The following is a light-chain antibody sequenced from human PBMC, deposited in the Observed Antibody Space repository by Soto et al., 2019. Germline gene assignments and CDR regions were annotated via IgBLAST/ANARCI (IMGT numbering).Light chain of an antibody. CDR2: AAS. V-gene: IGKV1D-12*01. J-gene: IGKJ4*02. CDR3: QKCNTGPLT. CDR1: QSISSW. Sequence: XTCRASQSISSWVAWYQQRGGRASKLVIYAASNLERGVPSRFSGGGSGTDCTLTISRLQAEDVAAYYCQKCNTGPLTFGRGTKVDI.